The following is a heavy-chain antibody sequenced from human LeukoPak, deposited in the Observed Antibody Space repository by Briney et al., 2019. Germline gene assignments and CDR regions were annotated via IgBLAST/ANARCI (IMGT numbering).Heavy chain of an antibody. Sequence: GGSLRLSCAASGFTFSGSAMHWVRQAPGKGLEWVAIISYDGSDKYYADSVKGRFTISRDNSKNTLYLQMNSLRAEDTAVYYCAKGYDSSGYLVYWGQGTLVTVSS. CDR3: AKGYDSSGYLVY. V-gene: IGHV3-30*18. J-gene: IGHJ4*02. CDR2: ISYDGSDK. CDR1: GFTFSGSA. D-gene: IGHD3-22*01.